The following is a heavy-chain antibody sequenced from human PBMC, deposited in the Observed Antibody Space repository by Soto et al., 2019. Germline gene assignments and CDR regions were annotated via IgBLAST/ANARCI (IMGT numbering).Heavy chain of an antibody. CDR3: ANDYNPYEGYGMDV. CDR1: GFTFSTYT. CDR2: VIPIFVTT. Sequence: QVQLVQSAAEVKKPGSSVKVSCKTSGFTFSTYTINWGRQAPGQGLEWMGGVIPIFVTTNYAQKFHGRFTITADKSTSTAYMELSRLTSEDTAIYYCANDYNPYEGYGMDVWGQGPPVTVSS. D-gene: IGHD4-4*01. V-gene: IGHV1-69*06. J-gene: IGHJ6*02.